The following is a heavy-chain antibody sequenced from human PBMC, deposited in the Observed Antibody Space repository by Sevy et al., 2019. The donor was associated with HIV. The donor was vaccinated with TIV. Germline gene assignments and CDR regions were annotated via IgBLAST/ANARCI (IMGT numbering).Heavy chain of an antibody. CDR2: INWNGGST. Sequence: GESLKISCAASGFTFDDYGMSWVRQAPGKGLEWVSGINWNGGSTGYADSVKGRFTISRDNAKNSLYLKMNSLRAEDTALYYCARGDSGSYLLFDYWGQGTLVTVSS. V-gene: IGHV3-20*04. CDR1: GFTFDDYG. J-gene: IGHJ4*02. D-gene: IGHD1-26*01. CDR3: ARGDSGSYLLFDY.